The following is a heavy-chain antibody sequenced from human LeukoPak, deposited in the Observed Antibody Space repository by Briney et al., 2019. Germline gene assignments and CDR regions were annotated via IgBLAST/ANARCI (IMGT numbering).Heavy chain of an antibody. CDR1: GGSISSSSYY. Sequence: SETLSLTCTVSGGSISSSSYYWGWIRQPPGKGLEWIGSIYYSGSTYYNPSLKSRVTISVDTSKNQFSLKLSSVTAADTAVYYCARIRRDGNNHFDYWGQGTPVTVSS. CDR2: IYYSGST. V-gene: IGHV4-39*07. CDR3: ARIRRDGNNHFDY. J-gene: IGHJ4*02. D-gene: IGHD5-24*01.